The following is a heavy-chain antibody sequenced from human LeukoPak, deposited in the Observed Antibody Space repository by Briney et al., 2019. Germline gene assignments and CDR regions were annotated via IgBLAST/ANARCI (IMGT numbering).Heavy chain of an antibody. D-gene: IGHD6-13*01. Sequence: ASVKASCKASGYTFTGYYMHWVRQAPGQGLEWMGWINPNSGGTNYAQKFQGGVTMTRDTSISTAYMELSRLRSDDTAVYYCARDLKVGRPAAAVNWGQGTLVTVSS. CDR2: INPNSGGT. CDR3: ARDLKVGRPAAAVN. CDR1: GYTFTGYY. V-gene: IGHV1-2*02. J-gene: IGHJ4*02.